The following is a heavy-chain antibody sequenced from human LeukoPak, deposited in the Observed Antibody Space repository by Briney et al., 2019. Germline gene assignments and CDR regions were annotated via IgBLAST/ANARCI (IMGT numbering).Heavy chain of an antibody. CDR3: ASSPSGYWWNFDC. CDR1: GGSISSNNYY. V-gene: IGHV4-39*01. J-gene: IGHJ4*02. D-gene: IGHD3-22*01. Sequence: MTSETLSLTCTVSGGSISSNNYYWGWIRQPPGKGLEWIVSIYYSGSTYNNPSLKSRVTISVDTTKNQFSLKLTSVTAADTAVYYCASSPSGYWWNFDCWGQGTLVTVSS. CDR2: IYYSGST.